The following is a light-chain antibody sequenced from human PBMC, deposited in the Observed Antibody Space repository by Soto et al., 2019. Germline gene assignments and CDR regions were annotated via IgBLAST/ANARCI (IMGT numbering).Light chain of an antibody. CDR1: QGISSS. J-gene: IGKJ5*01. Sequence: DIQMTPSPSFLSASVGDTVTITCRASQGISSSLAWYQQKPGKAPTLLMFAVSTLQSGVPSRFSGSGSGTEFTLTISSLQPEDFAFYYCQQLYSYPTFGQGTRLE. CDR3: QQLYSYPT. CDR2: AVS. V-gene: IGKV1-9*01.